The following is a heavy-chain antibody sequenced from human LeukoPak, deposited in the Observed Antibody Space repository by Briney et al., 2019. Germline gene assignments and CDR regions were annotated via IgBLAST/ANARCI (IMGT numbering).Heavy chain of an antibody. J-gene: IGHJ4*02. CDR2: ISGSSSYM. CDR1: GFPFSAYS. CDR3: AKAYYDSSGYSYYFDY. D-gene: IGHD3-22*01. V-gene: IGHV3-21*01. Sequence: GGSLRLSCAASGFPFSAYSMNWVRQAPGKGLEWVSSISGSSSYMFYADSVKGRFTISRDNAKNSLYLQMNSLRAEDTAVYYCAKAYYDSSGYSYYFDYWGQGNLVTVSS.